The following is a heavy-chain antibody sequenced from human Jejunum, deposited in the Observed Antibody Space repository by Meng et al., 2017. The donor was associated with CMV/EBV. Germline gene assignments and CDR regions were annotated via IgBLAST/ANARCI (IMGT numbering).Heavy chain of an antibody. J-gene: IGHJ4*02. CDR3: ARGVGHATNNSLDS. CDR1: GGSISNYF. V-gene: IGHV4-59*01. CDR2: VYYSGSA. Sequence: VSGGSISNYFWTWIRQPPGKGLGWMGYVYYSGSATYSPSLRSRITISIDTSRNQFSLNLRSVTAADTAMYFCARGVGHATNNSLDSWGQGTLVTVSS. D-gene: IGHD1-1*01.